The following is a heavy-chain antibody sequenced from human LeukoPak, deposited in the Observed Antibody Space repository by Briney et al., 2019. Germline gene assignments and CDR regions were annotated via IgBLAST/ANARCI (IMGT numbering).Heavy chain of an antibody. V-gene: IGHV4-31*03. Sequence: SETLSLTCTVSGGSISSGDYYWVWIRQHPGKGLEWVGYIDNRGTTYYNPSLKSRVSISADTSKNQFSLRLSSVTAADTAVYYCARDQYISSFRYYGMDVWGQGTTVTVSS. CDR2: IDNRGTT. CDR3: ARDQYISSFRYYGMDV. CDR1: GGSISSGDYY. J-gene: IGHJ6*02. D-gene: IGHD6-13*01.